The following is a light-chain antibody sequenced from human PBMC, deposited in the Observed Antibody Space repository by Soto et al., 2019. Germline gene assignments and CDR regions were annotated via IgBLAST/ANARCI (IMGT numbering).Light chain of an antibody. V-gene: IGKV1-33*01. CDR2: DAS. J-gene: IGKJ5*01. Sequence: DLQMTQSPSSLSASVGDRVTIICQASQDITNYLNWYQQKPGKAPKLLIYDASNLETGVPSRFSGSGSGTHFSFTISSLQPEDIATYYCQQFDNVPCTFGQGTRLEMK. CDR3: QQFDNVPCT. CDR1: QDITNY.